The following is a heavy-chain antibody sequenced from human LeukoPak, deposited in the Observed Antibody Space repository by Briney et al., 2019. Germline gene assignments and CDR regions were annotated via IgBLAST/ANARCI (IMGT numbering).Heavy chain of an antibody. CDR2: IYYSGST. Sequence: PSETLSLTCTVSGGSISSYYWSWIRQPPGKGLEWIGYIYYSGSTNYNPSLKSRVTISVDTSKNQFSLKLSSVTAADTAVYYCARGAYCGGDCPGRIDYWGQGTLVTVSS. CDR1: GGSISSYY. V-gene: IGHV4-59*01. CDR3: ARGAYCGGDCPGRIDY. D-gene: IGHD2-21*02. J-gene: IGHJ4*02.